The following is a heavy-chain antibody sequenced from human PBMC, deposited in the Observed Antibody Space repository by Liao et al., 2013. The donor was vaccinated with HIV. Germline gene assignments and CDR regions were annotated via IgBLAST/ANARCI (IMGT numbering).Heavy chain of an antibody. CDR2: IDDTGST. V-gene: IGHV4-4*07. J-gene: IGHJ4*02. Sequence: QVQLQESGPGLVKPSETLSLTCTVSGGSISTYYWSWIRKPAGKGLEWIGRIDDTGSTDFNPSLKSRVTMSVDSSKNQLSLELRSATAADTAVYFCARGNGDYWRYYFDSWGRGTLVSVSS. CDR1: GGSISTYY. D-gene: IGHD4-17*01. CDR3: ARGNGDYWRYYFDS.